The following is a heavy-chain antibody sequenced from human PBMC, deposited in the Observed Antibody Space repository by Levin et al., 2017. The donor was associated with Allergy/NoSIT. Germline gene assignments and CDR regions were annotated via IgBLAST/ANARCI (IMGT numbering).Heavy chain of an antibody. V-gene: IGHV3-23*01. Sequence: PGGSLRLSCAASGFTFSSYAMSWVRQAPGRGLEWVSGISAGGGSTYYADSVKGRFTISRDNSKNTLYLQLNSLRAEDTAVYYCAKAPSRYCSGGSCYGYYGMDVWGQGTTVTVSS. J-gene: IGHJ6*02. CDR3: AKAPSRYCSGGSCYGYYGMDV. D-gene: IGHD2-15*01. CDR2: ISAGGGST. CDR1: GFTFSSYA.